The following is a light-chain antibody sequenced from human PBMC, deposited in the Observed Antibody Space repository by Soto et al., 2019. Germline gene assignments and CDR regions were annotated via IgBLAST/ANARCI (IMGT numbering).Light chain of an antibody. Sequence: QSVLTQPASVSGSPGQSFTISCTGTISDVGGYDYVSWYQLHPGKAPKLMVFEVSNRPSGVSYRFSGSKSGNTASLTISGLQAEDEADYFCSSYSISTAYLFGTGTKLTVL. CDR1: ISDVGGYDY. CDR2: EVS. J-gene: IGLJ1*01. CDR3: SSYSISTAYL. V-gene: IGLV2-14*01.